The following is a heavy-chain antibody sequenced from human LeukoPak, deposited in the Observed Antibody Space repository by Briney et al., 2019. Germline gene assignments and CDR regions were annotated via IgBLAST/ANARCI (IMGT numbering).Heavy chain of an antibody. Sequence: SETLSLTCTVSGGSISSYYWSWIRQPPGKGLEWIGYIYYSGSTNHNPSLKSRVTISVDTSKNQFSLKLSSVTAADTAVYYCARDPYGDYFFDYWGQGTLVTVSS. CDR2: IYYSGST. V-gene: IGHV4-59*01. CDR1: GGSISSYY. CDR3: ARDPYGDYFFDY. J-gene: IGHJ4*02. D-gene: IGHD4-17*01.